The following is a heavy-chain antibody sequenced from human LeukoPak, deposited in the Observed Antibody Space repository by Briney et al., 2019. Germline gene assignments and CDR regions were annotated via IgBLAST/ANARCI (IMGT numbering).Heavy chain of an antibody. Sequence: PSETLSLTCTVSGDSISSYYWSWIRQPPGKGLEWIGYIYYIGSTNYNPSLKSRVTISVDTSKNQFSLKLSSVTAADTAVHYCARDYAFDIWGQGTMVTVSS. CDR1: GDSISSYY. J-gene: IGHJ3*02. CDR3: ARDYAFDI. CDR2: IYYIGST. V-gene: IGHV4-59*01.